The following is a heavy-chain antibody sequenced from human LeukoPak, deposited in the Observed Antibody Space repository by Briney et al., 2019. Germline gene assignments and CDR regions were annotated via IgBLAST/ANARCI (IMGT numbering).Heavy chain of an antibody. V-gene: IGHV3-7*01. Sequence: PGGALRLSCAASGFTFSSYWMSWVRQAPGKGLDWVANIKQVGSEKDYVDCVKGRFPISRDNAKNSLYLQMNSLKAEDTAVYYCARYYLNREQLGRLTSATSAYWGQGTLVTVSS. CDR1: GFTFSSYW. CDR2: IKQVGSEK. CDR3: ARYYLNREQLGRLTSATSAY. J-gene: IGHJ4*02. D-gene: IGHD6-6*01.